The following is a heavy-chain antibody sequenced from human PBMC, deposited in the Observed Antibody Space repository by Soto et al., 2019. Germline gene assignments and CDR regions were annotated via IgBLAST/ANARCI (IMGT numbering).Heavy chain of an antibody. J-gene: IGHJ4*02. Sequence: SQTLSLTCAISGDSVSSNSAAWNWIRQSPSRGLEWLGRTYYRSKWYNDYAVSVKSRITINPDTSKNQFSLQLNAVTPEDTAVYYCARGWGGYFDWLPPYFAYWGQGTLVTVSS. D-gene: IGHD3-9*01. CDR3: ARGWGGYFDWLPPYFAY. CDR1: GDSVSSNSAA. V-gene: IGHV6-1*01. CDR2: TYYRSKWYN.